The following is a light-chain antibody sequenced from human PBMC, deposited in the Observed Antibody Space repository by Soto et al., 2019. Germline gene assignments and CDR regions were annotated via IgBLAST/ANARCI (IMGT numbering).Light chain of an antibody. CDR1: QSISGW. CDR3: QQYGSYPYT. Sequence: DIVMTQSPSTLSASVGDTVSITCRASQSISGWMAWYQQKPGKVPKLLIFDASSRETGVPSRFSGSGSGTIFTLTISGLQPGDFATYYCQQYGSYPYTFGHGTKLEIK. CDR2: DAS. J-gene: IGKJ2*01. V-gene: IGKV1-5*01.